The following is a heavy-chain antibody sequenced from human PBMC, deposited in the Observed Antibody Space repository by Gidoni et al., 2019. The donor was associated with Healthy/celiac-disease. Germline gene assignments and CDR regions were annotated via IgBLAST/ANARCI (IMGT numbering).Heavy chain of an antibody. V-gene: IGHV3-23*01. Sequence: EVQLLESGGGLVQPGGSLRLSCAASGFTFSLYSMSWVRQAPGKGLEWVSAISGSGGSTYYADSVKGRFTISRDNSKNTLYLQMNSLRAEDTAVYYCAKDARYCSGGSCYEDFDYWGQGTLVTVSS. CDR2: ISGSGGST. J-gene: IGHJ4*02. D-gene: IGHD2-15*01. CDR3: AKDARYCSGGSCYEDFDY. CDR1: GFTFSLYS.